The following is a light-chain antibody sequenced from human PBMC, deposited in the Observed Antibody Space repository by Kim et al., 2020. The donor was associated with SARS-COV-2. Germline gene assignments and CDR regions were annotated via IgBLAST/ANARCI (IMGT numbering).Light chain of an antibody. CDR3: QSADGSGTYV. CDR2: KDS. J-gene: IGLJ1*01. CDR1: ALPWKQ. V-gene: IGLV3-25*03. Sequence: PGHTARITCSGDALPWKQTYWYPQKSGQAPLLLIYKDSERPSGIPGRFSGSSSGTTVTLTISGVQAEDDADYYCQSADGSGTYVFGTGTKVTVL.